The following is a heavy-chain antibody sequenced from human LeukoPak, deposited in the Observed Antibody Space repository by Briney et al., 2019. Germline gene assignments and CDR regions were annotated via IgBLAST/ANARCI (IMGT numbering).Heavy chain of an antibody. Sequence: GASVKVSCKASGYTFTDYYIHWVRHAPGQGLEWMGSINPNSGGTNYAQKFQGRVTMTRDTSISTAYMELSRLRSDDTAVYYCARDYYDSSGYYGAPHIIWFDPWGQGTLVTVSS. J-gene: IGHJ5*02. CDR1: GYTFTDYY. CDR3: ARDYYDSSGYYGAPHIIWFDP. V-gene: IGHV1-2*02. CDR2: INPNSGGT. D-gene: IGHD3-22*01.